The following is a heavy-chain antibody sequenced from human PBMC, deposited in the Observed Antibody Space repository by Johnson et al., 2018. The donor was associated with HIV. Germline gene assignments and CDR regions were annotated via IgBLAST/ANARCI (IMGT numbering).Heavy chain of an antibody. V-gene: IGHV3-23*04. Sequence: VQLVESGGGLVQPGGSLRLSCAASGFTFSSYAMSWVRQAPGKGLAWVSAIYSGGSTYYADSVKGRLTISRDNSKTTLYLQMNSLRAEDTAVYYCATPSGSYVSSYDAFDIWGQGTMVTVSS. CDR1: GFTFSSYA. CDR3: ATPSGSYVSSYDAFDI. D-gene: IGHD1-26*01. CDR2: IYSGGST. J-gene: IGHJ3*02.